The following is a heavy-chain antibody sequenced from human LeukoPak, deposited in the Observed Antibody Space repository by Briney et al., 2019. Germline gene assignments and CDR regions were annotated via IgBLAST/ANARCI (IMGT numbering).Heavy chain of an antibody. CDR3: VKSCSSPSCYLVT. CDR1: SYSISSGYY. J-gene: IGHJ5*02. V-gene: IGHV4-38-2*02. CDR2: IYHSGST. Sequence: PSETLSLTCTVSSYSISSGYYWGWIRQPPGKGLEWIGSIYHSGSTYYNPSLKSRVTISVDTSKNQFSLKLSSVTAADTALYYCVKSCSSPSCYLVTWGQGTLVTVSS. D-gene: IGHD2-2*01.